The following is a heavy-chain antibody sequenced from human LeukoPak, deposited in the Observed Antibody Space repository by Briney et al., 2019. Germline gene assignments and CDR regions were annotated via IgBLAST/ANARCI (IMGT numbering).Heavy chain of an antibody. J-gene: IGHJ4*02. D-gene: IGHD6-13*01. Sequence: GGSLRLSCAASGFTFSSYSMNWVRQAPGKGLEWVSSISSSSSYIYYADSVKGRFTISRDNAKNSLYLQMNSLRAEDTAVYYCARGYSSSHDPPGDYWGQGTLVTVSS. CDR2: ISSSSSYI. CDR3: ARGYSSSHDPPGDY. V-gene: IGHV3-21*01. CDR1: GFTFSSYS.